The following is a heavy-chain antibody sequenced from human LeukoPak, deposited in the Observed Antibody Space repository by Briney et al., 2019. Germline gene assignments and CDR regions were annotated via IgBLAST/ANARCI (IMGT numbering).Heavy chain of an antibody. CDR2: MNSDGSST. J-gene: IGHJ4*02. CDR1: GFTFITYR. D-gene: IGHD3-10*01. Sequence: GGSLRHSCAASGFTFITYRLHWVRQAPGKGVVWVSRMNSDGSSTSYADSVKGRFTISRDNAKNTLYLQMNSLRAEDTAVYYCARDPSLFRGYFDYWGQGALVTVSS. CDR3: ARDPSLFRGYFDY. V-gene: IGHV3-74*01.